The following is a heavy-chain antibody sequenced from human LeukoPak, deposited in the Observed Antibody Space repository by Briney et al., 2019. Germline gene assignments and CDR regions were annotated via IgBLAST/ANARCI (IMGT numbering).Heavy chain of an antibody. CDR3: ARSTSYDAFDI. Sequence: SETLSLTCAVYGGSFSGYYWSWIRQPPGKGLEWIGEINHSGSTNYSPSLKSRVSISVDTSKNQFSLKLSSVTAADTAVYYCARSTSYDAFDIWGQGTMVTVSS. J-gene: IGHJ3*02. CDR1: GGSFSGYY. CDR2: INHSGST. V-gene: IGHV4-34*01.